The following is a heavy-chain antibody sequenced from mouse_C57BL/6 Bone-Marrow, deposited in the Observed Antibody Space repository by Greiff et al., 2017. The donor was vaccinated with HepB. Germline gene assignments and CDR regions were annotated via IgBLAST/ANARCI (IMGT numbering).Heavy chain of an antibody. Sequence: EVKLMESGGGLVQPGGSLKLSCAASGFTFSDYYMYWVRQTPEKRLEWVAYISNGGGSTYYPDTVKGRFTISRDNAKNTLYLQMSRLKSEDTAMYYCARSSSYFDYWGQGTTLTVSS. V-gene: IGHV5-12*01. D-gene: IGHD1-1*01. CDR2: ISNGGGST. CDR1: GFTFSDYY. J-gene: IGHJ2*01. CDR3: ARSSSYFDY.